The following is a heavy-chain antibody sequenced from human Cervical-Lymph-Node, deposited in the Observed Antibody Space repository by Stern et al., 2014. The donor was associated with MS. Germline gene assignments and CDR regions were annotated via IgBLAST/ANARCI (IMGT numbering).Heavy chain of an antibody. D-gene: IGHD3-9*01. CDR3: ARGTILTGYYYYFDY. CDR1: GFTFSSYS. J-gene: IGHJ4*02. V-gene: IGHV3-48*02. CDR2: ISSSSSTI. Sequence: EVQLVESGGGLVQPGGSLRLSCAASGFTFSSYSMNWVRQAPGKGLAWVSYISSSSSTIYYADSVKGRFTISRDNAKNSLYLQMNSLRDEDTAVYYCARGTILTGYYYYFDYWGQGTLVTVSS.